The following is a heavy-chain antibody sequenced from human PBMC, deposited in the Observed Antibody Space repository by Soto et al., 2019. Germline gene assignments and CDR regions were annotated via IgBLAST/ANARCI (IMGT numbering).Heavy chain of an antibody. J-gene: IGHJ4*02. V-gene: IGHV4-39*01. Sequence: SETLSLTCTVSGGSISSSSYYWGWIRQPPGKGLEWIGSIYYSGSTYYNPSLKSRVTISVDTSKNQFSLKLSSVTAADTAVYYCARVDGRDGYNLPFDYWGQGTLVTVSS. D-gene: IGHD5-12*01. CDR2: IYYSGST. CDR3: ARVDGRDGYNLPFDY. CDR1: GGSISSSSYY.